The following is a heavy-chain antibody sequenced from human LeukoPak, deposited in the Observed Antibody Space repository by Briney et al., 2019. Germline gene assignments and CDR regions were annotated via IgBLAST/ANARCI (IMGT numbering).Heavy chain of an antibody. CDR2: ISWNSGSI. V-gene: IGHV3-9*01. J-gene: IGHJ4*02. D-gene: IGHD3-22*01. CDR3: AKDIHDYYDSSGYTD. CDR1: GFKFEDYG. Sequence: GGSLKLSCAASGFKFEDYGMTWVRQAPGKGLEWVSGISWNSGSIGYADSVKGRFTISRDNAKNSLYLQMNSLRAEDTALYYCAKDIHDYYDSSGYTDWGQGTLVTVSS.